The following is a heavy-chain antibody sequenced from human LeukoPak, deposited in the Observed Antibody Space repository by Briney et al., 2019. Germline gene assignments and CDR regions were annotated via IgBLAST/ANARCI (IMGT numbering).Heavy chain of an antibody. D-gene: IGHD6-19*01. J-gene: IGHJ6*04. CDR1: GYSISSGYY. V-gene: IGHV4-38-2*02. CDR3: ARLGSGRPLDV. CDR2: IYHSGST. Sequence: SETLSLTCTVSGYSISSGYYWGWIRQPPGKGLEWIGSIYHSGSTFYNPSLKSRVTISVDTSKNQFSLKLSSVTAADTAVYYCARLGSGRPLDVWGKGTTVTISS.